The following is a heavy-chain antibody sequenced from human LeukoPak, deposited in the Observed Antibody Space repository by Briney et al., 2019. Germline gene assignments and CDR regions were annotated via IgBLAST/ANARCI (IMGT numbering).Heavy chain of an antibody. Sequence: SGGSLRLSCTASGFTFGDYAMSWVRQAPGKGLEWVGFIRSKAYGGTTEYAASVKGRFTISRDDSKSIAYLQMNSLKTEDTAVYYCTRASAYYDFWSGLRGPHYFDYWGQGTLVTVSS. CDR1: GFTFGDYA. D-gene: IGHD3-3*01. CDR3: TRASAYYDFWSGLRGPHYFDY. J-gene: IGHJ4*02. V-gene: IGHV3-49*04. CDR2: IRSKAYGGTT.